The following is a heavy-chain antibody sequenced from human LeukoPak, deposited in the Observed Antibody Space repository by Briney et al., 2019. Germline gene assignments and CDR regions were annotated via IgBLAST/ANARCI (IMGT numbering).Heavy chain of an antibody. CDR2: IYYSGST. V-gene: IGHV4-39*07. J-gene: IGHJ3*02. CDR3: ARRRSDILTGYTPGAFDI. CDR1: GGSISSSSYY. D-gene: IGHD3-9*01. Sequence: SETLSLTCTVSGGSISSSSYYWGWIRQPPGKGLEWIGSIYYSGSTYYNPSLKSRVTISVDTSKNQFSLKLSSVTAADTAVYHCARRRSDILTGYTPGAFDIWGQGTMVTVSS.